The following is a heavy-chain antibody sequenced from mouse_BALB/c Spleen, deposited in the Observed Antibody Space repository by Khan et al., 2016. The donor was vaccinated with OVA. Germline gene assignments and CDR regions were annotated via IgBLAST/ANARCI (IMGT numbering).Heavy chain of an antibody. J-gene: IGHJ4*01. CDR1: GFSLTNYG. CDR2: LWSDGST. CDR3: ARQPYYHYNVMDY. Sequence: VQLQESGPGLVAPSQSLSITCTISGFSLTNYGVHWVRQPPGKGLEWLVLLWSDGSTTYNSALKSRLTISKDNSKSQVFLKMNSLQTDDTAMYFCARQPYYHYNVMDYWGQGTSDTVSS. D-gene: IGHD2-10*01. V-gene: IGHV2-6-1*01.